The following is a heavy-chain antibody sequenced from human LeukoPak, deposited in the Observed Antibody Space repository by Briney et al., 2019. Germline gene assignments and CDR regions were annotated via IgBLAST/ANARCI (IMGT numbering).Heavy chain of an antibody. D-gene: IGHD6-13*01. CDR1: GGTFSSYA. V-gene: IGHV1-69*13. Sequence: ASVKVSCKASGGTFSSYAISWVRQAPGQGLEWMGGIIPIFGSADYAQKFQGRVTITADESTSTAYMELSSLRSEDTAVYYCATGGIIAAAHNWFDPWGQGTLVTVSS. CDR3: ATGGIIAAAHNWFDP. CDR2: IIPIFGSA. J-gene: IGHJ5*02.